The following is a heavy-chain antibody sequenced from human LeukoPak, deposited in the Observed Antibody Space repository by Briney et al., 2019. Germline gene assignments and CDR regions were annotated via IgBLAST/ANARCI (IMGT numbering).Heavy chain of an antibody. CDR3: ARGWLLVAPGVYYFEG. Sequence: NPSETLSLTCTVSGGSSSDYYWSWIRQPPGKGLEWIGYIYYRGGTNYNPSLGRRVTISGDMSKNEFSLKLTSVTAADTAVYYCARGWLLVAPGVYYFEGWGQGTLVTVSS. D-gene: IGHD5-12*01. J-gene: IGHJ4*02. CDR1: GGSSSDYY. CDR2: IYYRGGT. V-gene: IGHV4-59*08.